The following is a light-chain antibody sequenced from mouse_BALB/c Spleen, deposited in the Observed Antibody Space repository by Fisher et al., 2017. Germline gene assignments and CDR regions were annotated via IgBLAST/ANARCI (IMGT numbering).Light chain of an antibody. CDR2: DTS. Sequence: IVLTQTPAIMSASPGEKVTMTCSASSSVSYMYWYQQKPGSSPRLLIYDTSNLASGVPARFSGSGSGTSYSLTISSMEAEDAATYYCQQWSSNPWTFGGGTKLEIK. CDR1: SSVSY. J-gene: IGKJ1*01. CDR3: QQWSSNPWT. V-gene: IGKV4-55*01.